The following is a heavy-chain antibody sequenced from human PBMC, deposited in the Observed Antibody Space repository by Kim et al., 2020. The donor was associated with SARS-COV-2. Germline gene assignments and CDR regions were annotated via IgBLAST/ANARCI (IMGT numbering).Heavy chain of an antibody. CDR2: IYYSGRT. V-gene: IGHV4-39*01. CDR3: AGWRGFTGYESKFDP. CDR1: GGSISSTTYY. D-gene: IGHD3-9*01. J-gene: IGHJ5*02. Sequence: SETLSLTCTVSGGSISSTTYYWGWVRQPPGKGLEWIGSIYYSGRTYYNPSLQSRVTISVDTSKNQFSLSLSSVTAPDTAVYYCAGWRGFTGYESKFDPWGQGPLVTVSS.